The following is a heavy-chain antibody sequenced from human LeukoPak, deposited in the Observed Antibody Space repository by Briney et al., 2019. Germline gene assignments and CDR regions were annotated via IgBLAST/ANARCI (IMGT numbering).Heavy chain of an antibody. CDR1: GLTVTNNY. CDR3: ATVSPPTVGSSSFFDY. CDR2: IYSGGAT. V-gene: IGHV3-53*01. D-gene: IGHD1-26*01. Sequence: PGGSLRRSCAGSGLTVTNNYMRWVRQAPGERLEWISGIYSGGATYYAVAVKGRVTISRDDSQHPLYLQVNSLRAEDTAVYYCATVSPPTVGSSSFFDYWGQGTLVAVSS. J-gene: IGHJ4*02.